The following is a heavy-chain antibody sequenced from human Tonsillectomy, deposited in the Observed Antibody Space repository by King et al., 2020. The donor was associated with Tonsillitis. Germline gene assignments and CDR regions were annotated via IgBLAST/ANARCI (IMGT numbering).Heavy chain of an antibody. CDR1: GFTFSSYW. V-gene: IGHV3-7*01. Sequence: VQLVESGGGLVQPGGSLRLSCAASGFTFSSYWMSWVRQAPGKGLEWVANIKQDGSEKYYVDSVKGRFTISRDNAKNSLYLQMNSLRAEDTAVYYCARYRIMITFGGVTVNQRAVYWGQGTLVTVSS. D-gene: IGHD3-16*02. J-gene: IGHJ4*02. CDR3: ARYRIMITFGGVTVNQRAVY. CDR2: IKQDGSEK.